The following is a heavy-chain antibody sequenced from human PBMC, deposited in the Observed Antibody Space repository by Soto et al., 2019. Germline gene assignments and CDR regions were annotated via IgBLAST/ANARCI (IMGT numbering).Heavy chain of an antibody. J-gene: IGHJ4*02. Sequence: EVQVVESGGGLVQPGQSLRLSCFASGFTFGDSAFSWVRQAPGKGLEWVGFIRTKTFGGSAEYAASVKGRFSISRDDSKSIAYLQMNSLKTEDTAVYYCIRDMKYSYYFEAGHWGQGTLVTVSS. D-gene: IGHD5-18*01. V-gene: IGHV3-49*04. CDR3: IRDMKYSYYFEAGH. CDR1: GFTFGDSA. CDR2: IRTKTFGGSA.